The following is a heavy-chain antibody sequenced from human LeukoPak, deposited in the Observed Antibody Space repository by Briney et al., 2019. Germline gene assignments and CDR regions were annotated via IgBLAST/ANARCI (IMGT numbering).Heavy chain of an antibody. CDR1: GGSISTSNYC. Sequence: SETLSLTCTVSGGSISTSNYCWGWIRQPPGKGLEWIGNIFYSGSTYYGPSLKSRLTISLDTSRNQFSLKLSSVTAADTAVYYCARYGGVAYYYYYMDVWGKGTTVTISS. CDR3: ARYGGVAYYYYYMDV. J-gene: IGHJ6*03. V-gene: IGHV4-39*01. D-gene: IGHD3-16*01. CDR2: IFYSGST.